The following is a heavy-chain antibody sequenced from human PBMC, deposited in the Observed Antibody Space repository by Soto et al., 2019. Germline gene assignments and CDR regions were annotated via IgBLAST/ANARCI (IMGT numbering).Heavy chain of an antibody. CDR2: IYYSGST. D-gene: IGHD3-16*01. Sequence: QLQLQESGPGLVKPSETLSLTCTVSGGSISSSSYYWGWIRQPPGKGLEWIGSIYYSGSTYYNPSLNSRVTISVDTSKNQFSLQLSSVTAADTAVYYCAGLGLNYYYYYMDVWGKGTTVTVSS. V-gene: IGHV4-39*01. CDR3: AGLGLNYYYYYMDV. J-gene: IGHJ6*03. CDR1: GGSISSSSYY.